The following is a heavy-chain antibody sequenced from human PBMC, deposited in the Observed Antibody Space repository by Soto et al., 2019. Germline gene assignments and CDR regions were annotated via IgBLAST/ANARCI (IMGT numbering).Heavy chain of an antibody. D-gene: IGHD3-10*01. CDR2: IYHSGST. J-gene: IGHJ6*02. Sequence: SETLSLTCAVSGGSISSGGYSWSWIRQPPGKGLEWIGYIYHSGSTYYNPSLKSRVTISVDTSKNQFSLKLSSVTAADTAVYYCARQHDTMVRGVRLPSLPYYYYGMDVWGQGTTVT. CDR1: GGSISSGGYS. CDR3: ARQHDTMVRGVRLPSLPYYYYGMDV. V-gene: IGHV4-30-2*03.